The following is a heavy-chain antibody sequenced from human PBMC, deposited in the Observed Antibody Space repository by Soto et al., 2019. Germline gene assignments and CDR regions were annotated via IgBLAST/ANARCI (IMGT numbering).Heavy chain of an antibody. V-gene: IGHV3-23*01. CDR1: GFTTNKHA. Sequence: GGSLRLSCAVSGFTTNKHAMSWVRQAPEKGLEWVAGISDSGADKFYAESVRGRFTISRDNSKNTLYLEMNSLRVEDTALYYCARDGIGSVAFWGYLHYWGQGTLVTVSS. J-gene: IGHJ4*02. D-gene: IGHD3-16*01. CDR3: ARDGIGSVAFWGYLHY. CDR2: ISDSGADK.